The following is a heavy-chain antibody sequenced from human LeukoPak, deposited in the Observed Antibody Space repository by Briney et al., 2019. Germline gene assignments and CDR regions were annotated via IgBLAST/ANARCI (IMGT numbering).Heavy chain of an antibody. V-gene: IGHV3-23*01. CDR3: SLVDDFWSGPMSN. CDR2: ISGSGGST. D-gene: IGHD3-3*01. Sequence: GGSLRLSCAASGFTFSSYAMSWVRQAPGKGLEWVSAISGSGGSTYYADSVKGRFTISRDNSKNTLYLQMNSLRAEDTAVYYCSLVDDFWSGPMSNWGQGTLVTVSS. CDR1: GFTFSSYA. J-gene: IGHJ4*02.